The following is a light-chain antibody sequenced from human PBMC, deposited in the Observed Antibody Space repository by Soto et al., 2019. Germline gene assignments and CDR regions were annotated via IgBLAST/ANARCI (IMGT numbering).Light chain of an antibody. CDR2: GAS. CDR1: QSVTSSF. CDR3: HQYGSSPLT. J-gene: IGKJ3*01. Sequence: IVLTQSPSTLSLSPGERAILTCRASQSVTSSFLAWYQQRPGQAPRLLIYGASTRASGIPDRFSGSGSGTDFTLTISRLAPEDFAMYYCHQYGSSPLTFGPGTKVDIK. V-gene: IGKV3-20*01.